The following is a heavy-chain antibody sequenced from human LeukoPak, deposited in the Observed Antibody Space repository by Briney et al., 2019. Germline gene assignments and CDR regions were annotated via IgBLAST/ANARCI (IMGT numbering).Heavy chain of an antibody. CDR3: AKSGYCSGGSCYGSRDYGMDV. CDR2: ISGSGGST. CDR1: GFTFSSYW. V-gene: IGHV3-23*01. Sequence: GGSLRLSCAASGFTFSSYWMSWVRQAPGKGLEWVSAISGSGGSTYYADSVKGRFTISRDNSKNTLYLQMNSLRAEDTAVYYCAKSGYCSGGSCYGSRDYGMDVWGQGTTVTVSS. J-gene: IGHJ6*02. D-gene: IGHD2-15*01.